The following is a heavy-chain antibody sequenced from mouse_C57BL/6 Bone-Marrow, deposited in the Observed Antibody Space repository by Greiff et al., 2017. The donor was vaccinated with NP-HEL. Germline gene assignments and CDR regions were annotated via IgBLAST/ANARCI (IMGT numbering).Heavy chain of an antibody. J-gene: IGHJ1*03. D-gene: IGHD1-1*02. CDR3: ARDHYGHWYFDV. CDR2: ISYDGSN. CDR1: GYSITSGYY. Sequence: VQLQQSGPGLVKPSQSLSLTCSVTGYSITSGYYWNWIRQFPGNKLEWMGYISYDGSNNYNPSLKNRISITRDTSKNQFFLKLNSVTTEDTATYYCARDHYGHWYFDVWGTGTTVTVSS. V-gene: IGHV3-6*01.